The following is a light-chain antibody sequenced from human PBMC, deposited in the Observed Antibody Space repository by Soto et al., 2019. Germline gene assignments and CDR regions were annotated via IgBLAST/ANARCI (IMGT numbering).Light chain of an antibody. V-gene: IGKV1-5*01. J-gene: IGKJ1*01. Sequence: DIQMTQSPSTLSASVGDRVTITCRASQNIKNWLAWYQQRPGQAPKLLISEGSSLESGVPSTFSGTASGTEFTLTISSLQPDDFATYYCQQYNSLPWTFGQGTRVEIK. CDR2: EGS. CDR1: QNIKNW. CDR3: QQYNSLPWT.